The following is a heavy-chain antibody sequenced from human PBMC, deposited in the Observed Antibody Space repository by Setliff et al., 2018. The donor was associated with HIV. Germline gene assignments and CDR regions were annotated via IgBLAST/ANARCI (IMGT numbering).Heavy chain of an antibody. Sequence: SETLSLTCSVSGGSISSSGYYWSWIRQHPGKGLDWIGRVYYSGSTDYNPSLQSRATLSIDTSKNQFSLKLTSVIAADTAIYYCARGPFELRFLARLVYFDYWGQGKLVTVSS. CDR1: GGSISSSGYY. CDR3: ARGPFELRFLARLVYFDY. D-gene: IGHD3-3*01. CDR2: VYYSGST. V-gene: IGHV4-31*02. J-gene: IGHJ4*02.